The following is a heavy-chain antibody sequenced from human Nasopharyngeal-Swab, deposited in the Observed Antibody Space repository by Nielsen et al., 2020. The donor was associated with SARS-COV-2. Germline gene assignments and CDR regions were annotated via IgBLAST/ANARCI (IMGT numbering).Heavy chain of an antibody. Sequence: ASVKVSCKASGYTFTGYYMHWVRQAPGQGFEWMGWINPNSGGTNYAQKFQGRVTMTRDTPISTAYMELSRLRSDDTAVYYCARDSVFSIFGVVSSDYWGQGTLVTVSS. D-gene: IGHD3-3*01. CDR3: ARDSVFSIFGVVSSDY. J-gene: IGHJ4*02. V-gene: IGHV1-2*02. CDR2: INPNSGGT. CDR1: GYTFTGYY.